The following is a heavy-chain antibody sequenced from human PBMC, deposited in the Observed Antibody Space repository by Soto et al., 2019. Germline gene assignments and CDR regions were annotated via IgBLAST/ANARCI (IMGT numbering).Heavy chain of an antibody. V-gene: IGHV3-7*03. Sequence: EVQLVESGGGLVQPGGSLRLSCAASGFTFSSYWMSWVRQAPGKGLEWVANIKQDGSEKYYVDSVKGRFTISRDNAKNSLYLQMNSLRAEDTAVYYCARGDPDSSGWYGYYYYYYGMDVWGQGTTVTVSS. J-gene: IGHJ6*02. D-gene: IGHD6-19*01. CDR1: GFTFSSYW. CDR2: IKQDGSEK. CDR3: ARGDPDSSGWYGYYYYYYGMDV.